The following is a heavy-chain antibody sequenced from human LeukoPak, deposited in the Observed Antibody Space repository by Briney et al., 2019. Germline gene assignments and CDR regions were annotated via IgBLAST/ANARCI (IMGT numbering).Heavy chain of an antibody. J-gene: IGHJ4*02. V-gene: IGHV1-8*01. CDR2: MNPNSGHT. CDR1: GYTFTSYD. D-gene: IGHD1-26*01. CDR3: ARSIVGVRKRNDY. Sequence: ASVTVSCKASGYTFTSYDIIWVRQASGQGLEWMGWMNPNSGHTDYAQKFQGRVTMIRTTSISTAYMELTSLTSEDSAVYYWARSIVGVRKRNDYWGQGTLVTVSS.